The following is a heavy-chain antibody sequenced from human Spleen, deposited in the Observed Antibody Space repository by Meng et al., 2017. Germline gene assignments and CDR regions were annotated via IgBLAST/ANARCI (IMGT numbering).Heavy chain of an antibody. CDR1: GGSISNYY. Sequence: GSLRLSCTVSGGSISNYYWSWIRQPPGRGLEWIGYIYYSGSTNYNYNPSLKSRVTISVDTSKNQFSLKLSSVTAADTAVYYCAREGSSSSWYVRWYFDLWGRGTLVTVSS. CDR2: IYYSGST. D-gene: IGHD6-13*01. V-gene: IGHV4-59*01. J-gene: IGHJ2*01. CDR3: AREGSSSSWYVRWYFDL.